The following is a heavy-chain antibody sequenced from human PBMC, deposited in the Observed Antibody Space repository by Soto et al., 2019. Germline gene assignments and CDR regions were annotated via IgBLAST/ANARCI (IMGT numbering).Heavy chain of an antibody. J-gene: IGHJ4*02. CDR2: INPSGGST. V-gene: IGHV1-46*01. Sequence: ASVKVSCKASGYTFTSYYMHWVRQAPGQGLEWMGIINPSGGSTSYAQKFQGRVTMTRDTSTSTVYMELSSLRSEDTAVYYCARYYYGSGSYSHFDYWGQGTLVTVSS. D-gene: IGHD3-10*01. CDR3: ARYYYGSGSYSHFDY. CDR1: GYTFTSYY.